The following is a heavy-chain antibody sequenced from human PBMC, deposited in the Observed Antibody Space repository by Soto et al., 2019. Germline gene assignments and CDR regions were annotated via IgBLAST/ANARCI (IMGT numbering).Heavy chain of an antibody. CDR3: AIQLTSVVSQAYCEV. CDR1: GDSINSRSYY. Sequence: SETLSLTCTVTGDSINSRSYYWGWIRQPPGKGLEWIGSIYYSGRTYNNPSLRSRVSMSIDTSKDQFSLKLKSVTAADTALYFGAIQLTSVVSQAYCEVWGPGPLVTVS. J-gene: IGHJ1*01. V-gene: IGHV4-39*01. CDR2: IYYSGRT. D-gene: IGHD4-17*01.